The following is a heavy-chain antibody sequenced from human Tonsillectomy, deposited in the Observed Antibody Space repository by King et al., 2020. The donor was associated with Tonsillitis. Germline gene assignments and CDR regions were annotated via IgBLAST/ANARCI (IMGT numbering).Heavy chain of an antibody. Sequence: TLKESGPTLVKPTQTLTLTCTFSGFSLSTSGVGVGWIRQPPGKALDCLALIYWDDVKRYSPSLRGRLTITKDTSKNQVVLALTNVDPVDTATYYCAHSRSSSGYVRGDYFDYWGQGTLVTVSS. CDR3: AHSRSSSGYVRGDYFDY. CDR1: GFSLSTSGVG. CDR2: IYWDDVK. V-gene: IGHV2-5*02. D-gene: IGHD6-13*01. J-gene: IGHJ4*02.